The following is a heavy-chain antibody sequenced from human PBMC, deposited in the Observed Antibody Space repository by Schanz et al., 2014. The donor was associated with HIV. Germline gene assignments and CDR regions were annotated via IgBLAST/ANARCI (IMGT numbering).Heavy chain of an antibody. CDR2: ISGGST. CDR1: GFTFSNYA. CDR3: ARRSSDGGYYDN. D-gene: IGHD2-15*01. Sequence: EVQLLESGGGLVQPGGSLRLSCAASGFTFSNYAMTWVRQAPGKGLEWVSAISGGSTYYADSVKGRFTISRDNAKNTLYLQMNSLRDEDTAVYYCARRSSDGGYYDNWGQGTLVTVSS. V-gene: IGHV3-23*01. J-gene: IGHJ4*02.